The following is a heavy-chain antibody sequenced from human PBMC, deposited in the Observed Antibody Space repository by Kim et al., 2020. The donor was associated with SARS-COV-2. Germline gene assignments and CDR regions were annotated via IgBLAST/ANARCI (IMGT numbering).Heavy chain of an antibody. Sequence: GGSLRLSCAASGFTFSSYGMHWVRQAPGKGLEWVAVIWYDGSNKYYADSVKGRFTISRDNSKNTLYLQMNRLRAEDTAVYYCARDLRFGEDDAFDIWGQGTMVTVSS. CDR1: GFTFSSYG. CDR2: IWYDGSNK. V-gene: IGHV3-33*01. CDR3: ARDLRFGEDDAFDI. J-gene: IGHJ3*02. D-gene: IGHD3-10*01.